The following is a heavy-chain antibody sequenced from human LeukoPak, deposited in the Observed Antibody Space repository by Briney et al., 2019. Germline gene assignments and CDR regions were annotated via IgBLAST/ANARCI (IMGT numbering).Heavy chain of an antibody. D-gene: IGHD1-26*01. J-gene: IGHJ5*02. CDR1: GGTFTSYA. CDR2: IIPISGTT. Sequence: ASVKVSCKTSGGTFTSYAITWVRQAPGKGLEWMGKIIPISGTTNYAQKFQGRVTFTADESTSTAYMESSSLRSEDTALYYCARKLRLGGNWFDPWGQGTLVTVSS. V-gene: IGHV1-69*13. CDR3: ARKLRLGGNWFDP.